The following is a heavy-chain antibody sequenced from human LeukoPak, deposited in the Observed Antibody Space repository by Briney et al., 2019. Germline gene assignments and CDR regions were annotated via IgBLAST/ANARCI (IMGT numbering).Heavy chain of an antibody. V-gene: IGHV4-4*07. J-gene: IGHJ5*02. D-gene: IGHD6-19*01. CDR3: ARVGVSGWPNWFDP. Sequence: PSETLSLTCTVSGGSISSYYWSRIRQPAGKGLEWIGRIYTSGSTNYNPSLKSRVTMSVDTSKNQFSLKLSSVTAADTAVYYCARVGVSGWPNWFDPWGQGTLVTVSS. CDR2: IYTSGST. CDR1: GGSISSYY.